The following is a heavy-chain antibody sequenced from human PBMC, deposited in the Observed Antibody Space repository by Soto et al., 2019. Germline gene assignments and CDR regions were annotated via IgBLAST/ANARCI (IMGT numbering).Heavy chain of an antibody. CDR1: GNTVPNYA. CDR2: INGGNGNT. Sequence: GASVKVSCKASGNTVPNYAIHWVRQAPGQRLEWMGWINGGNGNTYYSEHFQGRVTFTRDNSEKTLYLQMDDLRVDDTALYYCASTQFLIVIARGNYWGQGTPVTVSS. CDR3: ASTQFLIVIARGNY. D-gene: IGHD3-9*01. V-gene: IGHV1-3*01. J-gene: IGHJ4*02.